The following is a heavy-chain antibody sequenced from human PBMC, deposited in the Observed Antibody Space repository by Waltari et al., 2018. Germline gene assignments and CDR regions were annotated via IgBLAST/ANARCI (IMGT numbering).Heavy chain of an antibody. Sequence: QLQLQESGPGLVKPSETLSLTCTVSGGSISSSSYYWGWIRQPPGKELVWSGRIYYSGSTYYNPSLNSRVTISGDTSKNQFSLKLSSVTAADTAVYYFARAYRVGYFDLWGRGTLVTVSS. CDR2: IYYSGST. V-gene: IGHV4-39*07. D-gene: IGHD3-16*02. CDR3: ARAYRVGYFDL. CDR1: GGSISSSSYY. J-gene: IGHJ2*01.